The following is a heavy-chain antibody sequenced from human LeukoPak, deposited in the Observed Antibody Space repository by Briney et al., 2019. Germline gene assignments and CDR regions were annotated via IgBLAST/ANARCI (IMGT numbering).Heavy chain of an antibody. Sequence: DPSETLSLTCTVSGGSISSYYWSWIRQPPGKGLDWIGYIYYTGSTDYNPSLKSRVTISVDTSKNQFSLKLTSVTAPDTAVYYCARHISGNYGGYFDYWGQGTLVAVSS. CDR3: ARHISGNYGGYFDY. CDR2: IYYTGST. D-gene: IGHD1-26*01. J-gene: IGHJ4*02. V-gene: IGHV4-59*08. CDR1: GGSISSYY.